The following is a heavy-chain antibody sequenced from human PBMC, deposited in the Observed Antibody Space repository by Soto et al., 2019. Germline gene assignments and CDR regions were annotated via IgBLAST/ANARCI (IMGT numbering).Heavy chain of an antibody. D-gene: IGHD2-15*01. J-gene: IGHJ6*02. CDR1: GGSVSSGSYY. CDR2: IYYSGST. Sequence: NPSETLSLTCTVSGGSVSSGSYYWSWIRQPPGKGLEWIGYIYYSGSTNYNPSLKSRVTISVDTSKNQFSLKLSSVTAADTAVYYCARGGCSGGSCPPQRYYGMDVWGQGTTVTVSS. CDR3: ARGGCSGGSCPPQRYYGMDV. V-gene: IGHV4-61*01.